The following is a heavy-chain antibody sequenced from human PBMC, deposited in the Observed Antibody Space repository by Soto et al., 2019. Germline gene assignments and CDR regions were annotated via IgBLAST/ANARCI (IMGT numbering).Heavy chain of an antibody. D-gene: IGHD6-13*01. CDR2: ISGSGGTT. CDR1: GFTFSSYA. J-gene: IGHJ4*02. V-gene: IGHV3-23*01. CDR3: ARGRAAAPYYFDY. Sequence: EVQLLESGGGLVQPGGSLRLSCAASGFTFSSYAMSWVRQAPGKGLEWVSAISGSGGTTYYADSVKGRFTISRDNSKNTLDLKMNSLRAEDTAVYYCARGRAAAPYYFDYWGQGTLVTVSS.